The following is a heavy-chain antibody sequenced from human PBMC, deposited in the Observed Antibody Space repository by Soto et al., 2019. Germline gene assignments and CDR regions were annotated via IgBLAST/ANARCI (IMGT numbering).Heavy chain of an antibody. CDR2: IYHSGNT. Sequence: SETLSLTCTVSGDSISNYYWSWIRQAPGKGLEWIGFIYHSGNTNYDPSLKSRVTMSIDTSKSQFSLKLNSVTAADTAVYYCARDQGIASSGPFDYWGPGTLVTVSS. CDR1: GDSISNYY. CDR3: ARDQGIASSGPFDY. J-gene: IGHJ4*02. D-gene: IGHD6-13*01. V-gene: IGHV4-59*01.